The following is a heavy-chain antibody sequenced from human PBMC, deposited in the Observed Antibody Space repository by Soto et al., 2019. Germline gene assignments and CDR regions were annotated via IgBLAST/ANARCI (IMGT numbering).Heavy chain of an antibody. Sequence: GGSLRLSYAASGFTFDDYAMHWVRQAPGKGLEWVAVISYDGSNKYYADSVKGRFTISRDNSKNTLYLQMNSLRAEDTAVYYCARDIVVVVAEQSYNWFDPWGQGTLVTVSS. V-gene: IGHV3-30-3*01. CDR3: ARDIVVVVAEQSYNWFDP. CDR1: GFTFDDYA. J-gene: IGHJ5*02. D-gene: IGHD2-15*01. CDR2: ISYDGSNK.